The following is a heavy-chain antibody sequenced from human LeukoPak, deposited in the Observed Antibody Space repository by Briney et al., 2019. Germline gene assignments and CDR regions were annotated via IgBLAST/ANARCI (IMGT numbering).Heavy chain of an antibody. CDR2: IDNAGSIT. Sequence: GGSLRLSCAASGFTFSNYWIHWVRQAPGKGLAWVSRIDNAGSITTYADSVKGRFTISRDNAENTLYLQMNSLRVEDTAVYYCVRSAFHAGSGNYYDYWGQGTLVTVSS. V-gene: IGHV3-74*03. CDR3: VRSAFHAGSGNYYDY. J-gene: IGHJ4*02. D-gene: IGHD3-22*01. CDR1: GFTFSNYW.